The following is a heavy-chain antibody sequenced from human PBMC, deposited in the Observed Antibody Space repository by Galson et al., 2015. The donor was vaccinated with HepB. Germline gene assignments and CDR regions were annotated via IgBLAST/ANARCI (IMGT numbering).Heavy chain of an antibody. CDR1: GYTFTSYA. D-gene: IGHD3-10*01. V-gene: IGHV1-3*01. J-gene: IGHJ4*02. CDR2: INAGNGNT. Sequence: SVKVSCKASGYTFTSYAMHWVRQAPGQRLEWMGWINAGNGNTKYSQKFQGRVTITRDTSASTAYMELSSLRSEDTAVYYCARDGRMVRGVIITHYFDYWGQVNLVTVSS. CDR3: ARDGRMVRGVIITHYFDY.